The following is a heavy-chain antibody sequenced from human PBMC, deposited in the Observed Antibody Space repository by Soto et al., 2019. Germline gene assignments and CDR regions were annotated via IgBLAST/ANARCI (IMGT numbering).Heavy chain of an antibody. CDR3: ARFYYYDSSGSRKVFFDY. J-gene: IGHJ4*02. D-gene: IGHD3-22*01. CDR2: IYYSGST. V-gene: IGHV4-31*03. CDR1: CGSISSGGYY. Sequence: TLSVTCTVSCGSISSGGYYWSWIRQHPGKGLEWIGYIYYSGSTYYNPSLKSRVTISVDTSKNQFSLKLSSVTAADTAVYYCARFYYYDSSGSRKVFFDYWGQGTLVTVSS.